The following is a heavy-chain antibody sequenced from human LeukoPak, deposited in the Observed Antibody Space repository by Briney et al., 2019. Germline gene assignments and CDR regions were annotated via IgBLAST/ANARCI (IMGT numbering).Heavy chain of an antibody. CDR1: KFTFSNYW. D-gene: IGHD3-22*01. J-gene: IGHJ4*02. V-gene: IGHV3-48*01. Sequence: PGGSLRLSCAGSKFTFSNYWMTWVRQAPGKGLEWVSYISSSSSTTYYAVSVKGRFTISRDNAKNSLYLQMNSLRAEDTAVYYCARGYYASHFDYWGQGTLVTVSS. CDR3: ARGYYASHFDY. CDR2: ISSSSSTT.